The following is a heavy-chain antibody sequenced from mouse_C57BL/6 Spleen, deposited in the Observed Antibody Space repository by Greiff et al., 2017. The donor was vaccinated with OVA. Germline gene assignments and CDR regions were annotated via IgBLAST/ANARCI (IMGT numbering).Heavy chain of an antibody. V-gene: IGHV6-3*01. Sequence: EVHLVESGGGLVQPGGSMKLSCVASGFTFSNYWMNWVRQSPEKGLEWVAQIRLKSDNYATHYAESVKGRFTISRDDSKSSVYLQMNNLRAEDTGIYYCLPSTHWYFDVWGTGTTVTVSS. CDR2: IRLKSDNYAT. J-gene: IGHJ1*03. D-gene: IGHD5-1*01. CDR3: LPSTHWYFDV. CDR1: GFTFSNYW.